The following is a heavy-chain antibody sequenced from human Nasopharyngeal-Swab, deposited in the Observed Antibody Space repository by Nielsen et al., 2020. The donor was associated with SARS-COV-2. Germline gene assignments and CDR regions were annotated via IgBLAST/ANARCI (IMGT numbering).Heavy chain of an antibody. CDR2: IWYDGSNK. CDR1: GFTFSSYG. D-gene: IGHD5-18*01. Sequence: GESLNISCAASGFTFSSYGMHWVRQAPGKGLEWVAVIWYDGSNKYYADSVKGRFTISRDNSKNSLYLQMNSLRTEDTALYYCAKDMQWGTAMADAFDIWGQGTMVTVSS. CDR3: AKDMQWGTAMADAFDI. V-gene: IGHV3-33*03. J-gene: IGHJ3*02.